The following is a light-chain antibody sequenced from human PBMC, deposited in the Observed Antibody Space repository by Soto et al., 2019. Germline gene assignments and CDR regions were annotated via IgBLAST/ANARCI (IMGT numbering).Light chain of an antibody. CDR3: NSYAGSNVVV. V-gene: IGLV2-8*01. CDR1: SSDVGGYNF. J-gene: IGLJ2*01. CDR2: EVS. Sequence: QSVLTQPPSASGSPGQSVTISCTGTSSDVGGYNFVSWYQQHPGKAPKLIIYEVSRRPSGVPDRFSGSKSGNTASLTVSGLQAEDEADYYCNSYAGSNVVVFGGGTQLTVL.